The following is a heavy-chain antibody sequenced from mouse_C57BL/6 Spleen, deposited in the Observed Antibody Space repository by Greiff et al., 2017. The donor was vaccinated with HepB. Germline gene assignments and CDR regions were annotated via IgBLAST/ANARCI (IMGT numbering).Heavy chain of an antibody. CDR1: GFSLTSYA. CDR2: IWTGGGT. V-gene: IGHV2-9-1*01. CDR3: ARPYDDDEGVPAWFAY. D-gene: IGHD2-4*01. J-gene: IGHJ3*01. Sequence: VQVVESGPGLVAPSQSLSITCTVSGFSLTSYAISWVRQPPGKGLEWLGVIWTGGGTNYNSALKSRLSISKDNSKSQDFLKMNSLQTDDTARYYCARPYDDDEGVPAWFAYWGQGTLVTVSA.